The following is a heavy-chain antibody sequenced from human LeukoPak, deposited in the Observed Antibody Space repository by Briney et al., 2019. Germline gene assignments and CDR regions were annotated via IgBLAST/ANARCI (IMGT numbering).Heavy chain of an antibody. Sequence: GGSLRLSCAASGFTFDDYTMHWVRQAPGKGLEWVSLISWDGGSTYYADSVKGRFTISRDNSKNTLYLQMNSLRAEDTAVYYCAKDGGSYPYYYYYMDVWGKGTTVTISS. V-gene: IGHV3-43*01. CDR3: AKDGGSYPYYYYYMDV. J-gene: IGHJ6*03. CDR1: GFTFDDYT. CDR2: ISWDGGST. D-gene: IGHD1-26*01.